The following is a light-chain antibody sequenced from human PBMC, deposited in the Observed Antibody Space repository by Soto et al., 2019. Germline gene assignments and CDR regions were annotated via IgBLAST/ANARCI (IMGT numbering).Light chain of an antibody. CDR3: AAWDDSLNAL. V-gene: IGLV1-44*01. Sequence: QSVLTQPPSASGTPGQRVTISCSGSSSNIGSNTVNWYQQLPGTAPKLLIYSNNQPPSGVPDRFSGSKSGTSASLAISGLQSEDEADYYCAAWDDSLNALFGGGTQLTVL. CDR1: SSNIGSNT. CDR2: SNN. J-gene: IGLJ2*01.